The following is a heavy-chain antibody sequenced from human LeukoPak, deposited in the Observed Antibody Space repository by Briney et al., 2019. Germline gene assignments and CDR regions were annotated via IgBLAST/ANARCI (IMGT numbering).Heavy chain of an antibody. V-gene: IGHV4-34*01. Sequence: SETLSLTCAVSGGSFSGYYWSWIRQPPGKGLEWIGEINHSGSTNYNPSLKSRVTISVDTSKNQCSLKLSSVTAADTAVYYFARRLRTGTTPPFDYGGQGTLVTVSA. CDR2: INHSGST. CDR1: GGSFSGYY. J-gene: IGHJ4*02. D-gene: IGHD3-10*01. CDR3: ARRLRTGTTPPFDY.